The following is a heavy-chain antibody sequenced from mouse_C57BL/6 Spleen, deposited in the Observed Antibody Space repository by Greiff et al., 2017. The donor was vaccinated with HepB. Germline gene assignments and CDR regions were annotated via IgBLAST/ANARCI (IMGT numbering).Heavy chain of an antibody. J-gene: IGHJ4*01. CDR2: IDPETGGT. CDR1: GYTFTDYE. Sequence: QVHVKQSGAELVRPGASVTLSCKASGYTFTDYEMHWVKQTPVHGLEWIGAIDPETGGTAYNQKFKGKAILTADKSSSTAYMELRSLTSEDSAVYYCTRERFMDYWGQETSVTVSS. CDR3: TRERFMDY. V-gene: IGHV1-15*01.